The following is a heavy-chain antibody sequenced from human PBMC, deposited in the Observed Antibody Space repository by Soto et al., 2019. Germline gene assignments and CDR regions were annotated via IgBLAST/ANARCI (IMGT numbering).Heavy chain of an antibody. Sequence: PSETLSLTCAVYGGSFSGYYWSWIRQPPGKGLEWIGEINHSGSTNYNPSLKSRVTISVDTSKNQFSLKLSSVTAADTAVYYCARGVATVVPSYFAYWGQGTLVTVSS. CDR3: ARGVATVVPSYFAY. D-gene: IGHD5-12*01. J-gene: IGHJ4*02. CDR2: INHSGST. CDR1: GGSFSGYY. V-gene: IGHV4-34*01.